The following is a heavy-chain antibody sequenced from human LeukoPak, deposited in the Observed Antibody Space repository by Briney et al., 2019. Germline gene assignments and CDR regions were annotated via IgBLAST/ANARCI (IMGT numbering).Heavy chain of an antibody. Sequence: PGRSLRLSCAASGFTFSSYAMHWVRQAPGKGLEWVAVISYDGSNKYYADSVKGRFTISRDNSKNTLYLQMNSLRSEDTAVYYCARAIFESGYSYNDPYSFDQWGQGTLVFVSS. V-gene: IGHV3-30*01. CDR1: GFTFSSYA. J-gene: IGHJ4*02. CDR3: ARAIFESGYSYNDPYSFDQ. CDR2: ISYDGSNK. D-gene: IGHD5-18*01.